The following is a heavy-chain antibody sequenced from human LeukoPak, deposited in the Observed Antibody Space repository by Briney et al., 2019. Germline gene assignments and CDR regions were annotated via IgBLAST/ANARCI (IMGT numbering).Heavy chain of an antibody. CDR2: TYYRSKWYN. CDR3: VCGGGSLDY. J-gene: IGHJ4*02. D-gene: IGHD2-21*01. CDR1: GDSVSSNRAA. Sequence: SQSLSLTVAISGDSVSSNRAAWNWVTQSPSRGLEWLGRTYYRSKWYNDYAVSVKSRITINPDTSKNQFSLQLNSVTPEDTAVYYCVCGGGSLDYWGQGTLVTVSS. V-gene: IGHV6-1*01.